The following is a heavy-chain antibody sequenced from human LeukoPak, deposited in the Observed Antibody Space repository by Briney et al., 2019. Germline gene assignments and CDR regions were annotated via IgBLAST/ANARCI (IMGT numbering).Heavy chain of an antibody. CDR2: ISSSSSYI. Sequence: GGSLRLSCAASGFTFSSYAMSWVRQAPGKGLEWVSSISSSSSYIYYADSVKGRFTISRDNAKNSLYLQMNSLRAEDTAVYYCARDLSLDDSSGYYPSGFDYWGQGTLVTVSS. D-gene: IGHD3-22*01. CDR3: ARDLSLDDSSGYYPSGFDY. V-gene: IGHV3-21*01. CDR1: GFTFSSYA. J-gene: IGHJ4*02.